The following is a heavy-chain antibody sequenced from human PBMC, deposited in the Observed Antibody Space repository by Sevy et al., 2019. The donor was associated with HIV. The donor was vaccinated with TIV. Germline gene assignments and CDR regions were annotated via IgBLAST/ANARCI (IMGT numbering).Heavy chain of an antibody. J-gene: IGHJ6*02. D-gene: IGHD6-13*01. Sequence: GGSLRLSCTASGFTFGDYYMSWIRQAPGKGLEWVSYISSSSSTIYYADSVKGRFTISRDNAKNSLYLQMNSLRAEDTAVYYCAREKESCSWGCGLDVWGQGTTVTVSS. V-gene: IGHV3-11*01. CDR2: ISSSSSTI. CDR1: GFTFGDYY. CDR3: AREKESCSWGCGLDV.